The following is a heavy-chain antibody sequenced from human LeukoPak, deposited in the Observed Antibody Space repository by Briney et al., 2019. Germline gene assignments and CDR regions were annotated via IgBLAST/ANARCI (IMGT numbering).Heavy chain of an antibody. D-gene: IGHD6-19*01. V-gene: IGHV3-20*04. CDR1: GFTFDDYG. J-gene: IGHJ3*02. Sequence: GGSLRLSCAASGFTFDDYGMSWVRLAPGKGLEWVSGITWNGGNTNYADSVKGRFTISRDNVKNFLYLQMTSLRAEDTALYFCARGDSSGWINDAFDIWGQGTMVTVSS. CDR3: ARGDSSGWINDAFDI. CDR2: ITWNGGNT.